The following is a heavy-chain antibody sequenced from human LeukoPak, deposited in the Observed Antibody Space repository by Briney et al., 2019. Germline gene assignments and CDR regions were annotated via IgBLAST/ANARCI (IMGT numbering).Heavy chain of an antibody. V-gene: IGHV3-53*01. CDR1: GFTVSSNY. J-gene: IGHJ4*02. Sequence: GGSLRLSCAASGFTVSSNYMMWVRQAPGKGREWVSVIYSGGRTYYADSVKGRFTISRDNSKNTLYLQMNSLRPEETAVYYCAKGVLQVDWGLGTLVTVSS. CDR2: IYSGGRT. D-gene: IGHD5-24*01. CDR3: AKGVLQVD.